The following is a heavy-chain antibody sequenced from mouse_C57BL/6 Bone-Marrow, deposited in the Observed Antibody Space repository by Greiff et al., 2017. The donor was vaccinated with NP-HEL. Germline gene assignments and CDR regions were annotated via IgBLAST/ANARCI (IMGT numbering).Heavy chain of an antibody. Sequence: EVQGVESGGGLVQPGGSLSLSCAASGFTFTDYYMSWVRQPPGKALEWVGFIRNKANGYTIEYSASVKGRFTISRDNSQCIHYLQMNALRDEDSATYYCARSIYYDYADDPFYGMDYWGQGTAVTVSS. D-gene: IGHD2-4*01. J-gene: IGHJ4*01. CDR2: IRNKANGYTI. CDR1: GFTFTDYY. V-gene: IGHV7-3*01. CDR3: ARSIYYDYADDPFYGMDY.